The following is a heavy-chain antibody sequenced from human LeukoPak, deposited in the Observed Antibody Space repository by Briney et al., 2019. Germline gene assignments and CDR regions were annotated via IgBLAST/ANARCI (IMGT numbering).Heavy chain of an antibody. Sequence: ASVKVSCTASGYTFTGYYMHWVRQAPGQGLEWMGWINPNSGGTNYAQKFQGRVTMTRDTSISTAYMELSRLRSDDTAVYYCAREAVLRYLTYNWFDPWGQGTLVTVSS. CDR2: INPNSGGT. J-gene: IGHJ5*02. V-gene: IGHV1-2*02. CDR3: AREAVLRYLTYNWFDP. D-gene: IGHD3-9*01. CDR1: GYTFTGYY.